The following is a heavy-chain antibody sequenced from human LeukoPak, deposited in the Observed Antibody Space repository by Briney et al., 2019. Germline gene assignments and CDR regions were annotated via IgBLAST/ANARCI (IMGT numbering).Heavy chain of an antibody. J-gene: IGHJ4*02. CDR1: GYTFTSYG. CDR3: ARGQDIVLMVYAEGYYFDY. V-gene: IGHV1-18*01. CDR2: ISAYNGNT. Sequence: GASVKVSCKASGYTFTSYGISWVRQAPGQGLEWMGWISAYNGNTNYAQKLQGRVTMTTDTSTSTAYMELRSLRSDDTAVYYCARGQDIVLMVYAEGYYFDYWGQGTLVTVSS. D-gene: IGHD2-8*01.